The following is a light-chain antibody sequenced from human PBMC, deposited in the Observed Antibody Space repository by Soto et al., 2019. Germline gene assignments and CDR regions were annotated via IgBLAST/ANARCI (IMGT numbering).Light chain of an antibody. CDR1: QSVSSY. CDR3: QQYRMSPNT. CDR2: GAS. J-gene: IGKJ5*01. V-gene: IGKV3-20*01. Sequence: ESVLTQSPGTLYLSQGERATLSCRASQSVSSYLAWYQQKPGQAPRLLIYGASTRATGIPDRFSGSGSGTDFSLTIRGLKPEDFAVYYCQQYRMSPNTFGHGRRLEIK.